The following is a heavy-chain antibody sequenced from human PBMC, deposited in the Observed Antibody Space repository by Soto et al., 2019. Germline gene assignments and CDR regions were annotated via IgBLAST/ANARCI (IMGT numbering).Heavy chain of an antibody. CDR1: GLTFSRYG. D-gene: IGHD5-12*01. CDR2: IIYDGSNK. CDR3: AAELGNTGYDGHDY. J-gene: IGHJ4*02. Sequence: QVQLVESGGGVVQPGRSLRLSCAASGLTFSRYGMHWVRQAPGKGLEWVAVIIYDGSNKHYADSVQGRFTISRDNSKNTLYLQMNSLRAEDTAMYYCAAELGNTGYDGHDYWAQGTLVTVSS. V-gene: IGHV3-30*03.